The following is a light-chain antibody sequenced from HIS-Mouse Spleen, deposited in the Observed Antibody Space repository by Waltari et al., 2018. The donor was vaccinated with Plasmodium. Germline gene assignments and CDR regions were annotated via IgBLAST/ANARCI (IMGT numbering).Light chain of an antibody. CDR3: SSYTSSSTV. CDR1: RSDVVGYNY. V-gene: IGLV2-14*01. CDR2: EVS. Sequence: QPALTQPASVSGSPGQSIPIPCTGTRSDVVGYNYFSWYQQHPGKAPKLMIYEVSNRPSGVSNRFSGSKSGNTASLTISGLQAEDEADYYCSSYTSSSTVFGGGTKLTVL. J-gene: IGLJ3*02.